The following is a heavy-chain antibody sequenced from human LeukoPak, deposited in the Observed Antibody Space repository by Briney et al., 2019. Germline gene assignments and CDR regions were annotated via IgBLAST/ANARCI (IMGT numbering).Heavy chain of an antibody. CDR1: AGSFSGYH. CDR2: IDHSGSA. D-gene: IGHD6-6*01. J-gene: IGHJ5*02. Sequence: PSETLSLTCGVYAGSFSGYHWTWIRLRPGKGMDWIGDIDHSGSAHYSPSLKSRVTISLDTSNKQFSLNLRSVTAADTGVYYCARGFPISSRLFDPWGQGTLVTVSS. CDR3: ARGFPISSRLFDP. V-gene: IGHV4-34*01.